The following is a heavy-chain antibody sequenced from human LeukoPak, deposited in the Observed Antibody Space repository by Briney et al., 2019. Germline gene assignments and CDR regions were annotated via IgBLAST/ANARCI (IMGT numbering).Heavy chain of an antibody. V-gene: IGHV1-2*02. D-gene: IGHD3-22*01. CDR2: INPNSGGT. CDR1: GYTFTVYY. Sequence: ASVTVSFKASGYTFTVYYMHWVRQAPGQGLEWMGWINPNSGGTNYAQKFQGRVTMTRDTSISTAYMELSRLRSDDTAVYYCARGMTYYYDSSFDYWGQGTLVTVSS. CDR3: ARGMTYYYDSSFDY. J-gene: IGHJ4*02.